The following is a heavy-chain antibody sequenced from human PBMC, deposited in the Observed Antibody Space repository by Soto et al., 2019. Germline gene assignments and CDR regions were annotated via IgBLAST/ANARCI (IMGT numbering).Heavy chain of an antibody. D-gene: IGHD6-13*01. CDR1: GYTFTSYA. J-gene: IGHJ4*02. Sequence: QVQLVQSGAEVKKPGASVKVSCKASGYTFTSYAISWVPQAPAQGLEWMGWICAYSGSTNYAQKLQCRVTMTTDTSTRTVYMELSSLTSDDRALYYSARSIAATVDFDYWGQGTLVTVSS. CDR3: ARSIAATVDFDY. V-gene: IGHV1-18*01. CDR2: ICAYSGST.